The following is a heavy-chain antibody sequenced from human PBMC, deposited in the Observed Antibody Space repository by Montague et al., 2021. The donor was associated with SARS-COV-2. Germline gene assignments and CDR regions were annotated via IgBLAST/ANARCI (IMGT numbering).Heavy chain of an antibody. CDR1: GFPFSSYA. V-gene: IGHV3-23*03. CDR2: IYSGDSST. D-gene: IGHD1-26*01. J-gene: IGHJ4*02. Sequence: SRRLSWAASGFPFSSYAMSWVRQAPGKGLEWVSVIYSGDSSTYYADSVKGRFTISRDNSKNTLYLQMNSLRAEDTAVYYCAKRGATSPFDSWGQGTLVTVSS. CDR3: AKRGATSPFDS.